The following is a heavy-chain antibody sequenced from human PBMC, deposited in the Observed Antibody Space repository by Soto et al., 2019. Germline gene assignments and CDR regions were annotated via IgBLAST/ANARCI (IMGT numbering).Heavy chain of an antibody. J-gene: IGHJ6*02. CDR1: GFTFSSYA. D-gene: IGHD3-10*01. CDR2: ISYDGSNK. V-gene: IGHV3-30-3*01. CDR3: ARPQMRYTNYFSGLDV. Sequence: GGSLRLSCAASGFTFSSYAMHWVRQAPGKGLEWVAVISYDGSNKYYADSVKGRFTISRDNSKNTLYLQMNSLRAEDTAVYYCARPQMRYTNYFSGLDVSGQGTTVTVYS.